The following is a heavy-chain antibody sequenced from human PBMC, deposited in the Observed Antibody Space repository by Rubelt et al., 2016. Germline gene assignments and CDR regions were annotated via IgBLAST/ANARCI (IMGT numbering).Heavy chain of an antibody. CDR3: AKDRGSRFYTDHYFGMDV. J-gene: IGHJ6*02. D-gene: IGHD1-26*01. Sequence: GFTFSSYGMHWVRQAPGKGLEWVAVISYDGSNKYYADSVKGRFTISRDNSKSTLYLQMDSLRAEDTAVYYCAKDRGSRFYTDHYFGMDVWGQGTTVTVSS. CDR1: GFTFSSYG. CDR2: ISYDGSNK. V-gene: IGHV3-30*18.